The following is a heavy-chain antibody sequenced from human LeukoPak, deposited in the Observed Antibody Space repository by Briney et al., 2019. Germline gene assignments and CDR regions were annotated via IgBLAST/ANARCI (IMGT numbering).Heavy chain of an antibody. J-gene: IGHJ2*01. CDR3: AKDVVTSLDDWYFDL. CDR2: ISGSGGST. D-gene: IGHD2/OR15-2a*01. CDR1: GFTVSSNF. V-gene: IGHV3-23*01. Sequence: QPGGSLRLSCAASGFTVSSNFMSWVRQAPGKGLEWVSAISGSGGSTYYADSVKGRFTISRDNSKNTLYLQMNSLRAEDTAVYYCAKDVVTSLDDWYFDLWGRGTLVTVSS.